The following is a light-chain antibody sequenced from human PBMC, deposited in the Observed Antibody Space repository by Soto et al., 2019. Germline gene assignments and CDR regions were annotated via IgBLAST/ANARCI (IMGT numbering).Light chain of an antibody. J-gene: IGLJ3*02. Sequence: QSVLTQXXXXXXXPXXXXXXXXTGSSXXXXXGXDVHWYQXLXXTAPKLLIYGNNNRPSGVPDRFSGSKXGTSXSLAITGLXXXXEADYYCQSYDTSLRGSTWVFGGGTKLTVL. CDR2: GNN. CDR3: QSYDTSLRGSTWV. V-gene: IGLV1-40*01. CDR1: SXXXXXGXD.